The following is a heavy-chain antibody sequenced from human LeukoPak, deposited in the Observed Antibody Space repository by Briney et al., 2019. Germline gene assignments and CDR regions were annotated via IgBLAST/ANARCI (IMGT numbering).Heavy chain of an antibody. CDR2: MNPNSGNT. J-gene: IGHJ4*02. D-gene: IGHD4-23*01. Sequence: GASVKVSCKASGYTFTSYDINWVRQATGQGLEWMGWMNPNSGNTGYAQKFQGRVTMTRNTSISTAYMELSSLRSEGTAVYYCARAGRSMGVVSLDGYWGQGTLVTVSS. V-gene: IGHV1-8*01. CDR1: GYTFTSYD. CDR3: ARAGRSMGVVSLDGY.